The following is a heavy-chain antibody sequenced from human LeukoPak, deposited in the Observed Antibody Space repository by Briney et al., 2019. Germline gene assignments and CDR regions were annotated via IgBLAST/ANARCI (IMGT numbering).Heavy chain of an antibody. Sequence: GGSLRLSCAASGFTFSSYDMHWVRQATGKGLEWVSAIGTAGDTYYPGSVKGRFTISRENAKNSLYLQMNSLRAEDTAVYYCARDRGYCSGGSCYPALGDAFDIWGQGTMVTVSS. J-gene: IGHJ3*02. V-gene: IGHV3-13*01. CDR2: IGTAGDT. CDR1: GFTFSSYD. CDR3: ARDRGYCSGGSCYPALGDAFDI. D-gene: IGHD2-15*01.